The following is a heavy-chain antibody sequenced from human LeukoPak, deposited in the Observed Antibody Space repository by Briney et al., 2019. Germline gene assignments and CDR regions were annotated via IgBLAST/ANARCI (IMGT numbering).Heavy chain of an antibody. D-gene: IGHD6-19*01. Sequence: SQTLPLTCAISGDSVSSNSAAWDWIRQSPSRGLEWLGRTYYRSKWYNDYAVSVKSRITINPDTSKNQFSLQLNSVTPGDTAVYYCARAVGGRLGTGMDVWGQGTTVTVSS. CDR2: TYYRSKWYN. V-gene: IGHV6-1*01. J-gene: IGHJ6*02. CDR1: GDSVSSNSAA. CDR3: ARAVGGRLGTGMDV.